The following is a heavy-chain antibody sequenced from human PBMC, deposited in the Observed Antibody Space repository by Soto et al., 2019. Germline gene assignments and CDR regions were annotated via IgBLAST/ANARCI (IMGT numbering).Heavy chain of an antibody. D-gene: IGHD4-4*01. J-gene: IGHJ3*02. CDR3: ARGVTANYMGGDAFAI. V-gene: IGHV1-69*01. CDR2: IMPVFGTP. CDR1: GGSFSSYM. Sequence: QVLLVQSGAEVKKPGSSVQVSCQAAGGSFSSYMVSWVRQAPGQGLDYMGGIMPVFGTPTYTEKFQGRVTITADESTGTAYLELTSLKSDDTAVYYCARGVTANYMGGDAFAIWGQVTLVAVSS.